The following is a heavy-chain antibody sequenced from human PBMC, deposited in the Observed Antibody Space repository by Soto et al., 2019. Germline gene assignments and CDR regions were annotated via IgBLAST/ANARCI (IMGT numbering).Heavy chain of an antibody. CDR2: IYYSGST. CDR3: ARFTTVTSYYYYYMDV. D-gene: IGHD4-17*01. V-gene: IGHV4-39*01. J-gene: IGHJ6*03. Sequence: PSETLSLTCTVSGGSISSSSYYWGWIRQPPGKGLEWIGSIYYSGSTYYNPSLKSRVTISVDTSKNQFSLKLSSVTAADMAVYYCARFTTVTSYYYYYMDVWGKGTTVTVSS. CDR1: GGSISSSSYY.